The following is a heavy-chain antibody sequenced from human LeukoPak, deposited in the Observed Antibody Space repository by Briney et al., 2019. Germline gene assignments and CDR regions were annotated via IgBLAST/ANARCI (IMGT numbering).Heavy chain of an antibody. CDR1: GFTFSSYA. CDR2: ISGSGGST. CDR3: AKDLRWPSFDY. D-gene: IGHD4-23*01. V-gene: IGHV3-23*01. J-gene: IGHJ4*02. Sequence: GGSLRLSCAASGFTFSSYAMSWVRQAPGKGLEWDSAISGSGGSTYYADSVKGRFTISRDNSKNTLYLQMNSPRAEDTAVYYCAKDLRWPSFDYWGQGTLVTVSS.